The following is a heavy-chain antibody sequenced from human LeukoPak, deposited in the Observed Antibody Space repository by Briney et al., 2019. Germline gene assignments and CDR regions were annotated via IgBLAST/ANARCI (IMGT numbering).Heavy chain of an antibody. CDR1: GFTFSAYD. CDR3: MRDIPDNSHEY. D-gene: IGHD2-21*01. V-gene: IGHV3-48*01. J-gene: IGHJ4*02. CDR2: ISSSSTTK. Sequence: GGSLRLSCAASGFTFSAYDMNWVRQVPGKGLKWLSYISSSSTTKYHADSVKGRFTISKDDSTNTLYLQMNSLKVEDTAVYYCMRDIPDNSHEYWGQGTLVTVSS.